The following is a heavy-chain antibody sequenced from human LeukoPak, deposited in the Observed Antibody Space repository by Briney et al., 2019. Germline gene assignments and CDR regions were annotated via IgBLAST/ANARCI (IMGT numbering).Heavy chain of an antibody. V-gene: IGHV3-13*05. Sequence: PGGSLRLSCAASGFTFSSSDMHWVRQATGTGPEWVSGIGTAGDPYYSGSVKGRFTISRENGRNSSYLQMSSLRAGDTAVYYCVRGGAAGGDAFDIWGQGTMVTVSS. D-gene: IGHD6-13*01. CDR3: VRGGAAGGDAFDI. CDR2: IGTAGDP. CDR1: GFTFSSSD. J-gene: IGHJ3*02.